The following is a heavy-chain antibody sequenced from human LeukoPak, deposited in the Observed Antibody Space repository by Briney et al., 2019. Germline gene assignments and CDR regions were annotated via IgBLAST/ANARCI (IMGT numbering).Heavy chain of an antibody. CDR3: AREAVAGNYFDN. Sequence: GGSLRLSCAASGFIFSRYSMNWARQAPGKGLEWVSYTGSSSSTIHYADSVKGRFTISRDSAKNSLYLQMNSLRDEDTAVYYCAREAVAGNYFDNWGQGTLVTVSS. D-gene: IGHD6-19*01. CDR2: TGSSSSTI. J-gene: IGHJ4*02. V-gene: IGHV3-48*02. CDR1: GFIFSRYS.